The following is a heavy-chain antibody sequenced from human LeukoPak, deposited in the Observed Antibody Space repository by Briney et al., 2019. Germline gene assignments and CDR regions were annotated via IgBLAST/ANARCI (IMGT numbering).Heavy chain of an antibody. Sequence: GRSLRLSCAASGFTFSSYGMHWVRQAPGKGLEWVAVISYDGSNKYYADSVKGRFTISRDNSKNTLYLQMNSLRAEDTAVYYCAKATYYYDSSGFNHYYYYYGTDVWGQGTTVTVSS. D-gene: IGHD3-22*01. CDR3: AKATYYYDSSGFNHYYYYYGTDV. CDR2: ISYDGSNK. CDR1: GFTFSSYG. V-gene: IGHV3-30*18. J-gene: IGHJ6*02.